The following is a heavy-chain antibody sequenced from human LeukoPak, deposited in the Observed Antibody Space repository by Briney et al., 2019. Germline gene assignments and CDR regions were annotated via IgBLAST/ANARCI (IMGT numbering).Heavy chain of an antibody. CDR3: ARVANLNYGMDV. CDR1: GFTFGDYA. V-gene: IGHV3-49*04. CDR2: IRNKAYGGTT. J-gene: IGHJ6*04. Sequence: GGSLRLSCTTSGFTFGDYALTWVRQAPGRGLEWVGFIRNKAYGGTTEYAASVKGRFTISRDNAKNSLYLQMNSLRAEDTAVYYCARVANLNYGMDVWGKGTTVTVSS.